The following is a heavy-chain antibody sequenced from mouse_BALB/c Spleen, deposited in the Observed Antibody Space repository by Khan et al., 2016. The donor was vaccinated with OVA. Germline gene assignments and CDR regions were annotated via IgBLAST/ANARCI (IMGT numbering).Heavy chain of an antibody. CDR2: INPSNGGT. CDR3: TRGGYGGPFAY. J-gene: IGHJ3*01. Sequence: QVQLKQSGAELVKPGASVKLSCKASGYTFTSYYMYWVKQRPGQGLEWIGEINPSNGGTNVNEKFKSKATLTVDKSSSTAYMEVSSLTSEDSAVYYGTRGGYGGPFAYWGQGTLVTVSA. V-gene: IGHV1S81*02. CDR1: GYTFTSYY. D-gene: IGHD1-1*01.